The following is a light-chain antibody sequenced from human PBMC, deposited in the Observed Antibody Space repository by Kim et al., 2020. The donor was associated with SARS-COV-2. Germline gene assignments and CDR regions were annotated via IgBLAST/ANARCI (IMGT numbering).Light chain of an antibody. CDR1: NSNIGANT. J-gene: IGLJ3*02. Sequence: QSVLTQPPSASGTPGQRVTISCSGGNSNIGANTVNWYQQFPGTAPKLLIYANDRRPSGVPDRFSVSQSGTSASLAISGLQSEDEADYYCATWDDSLNAWVFVGGTKLTVL. CDR3: ATWDDSLNAWV. CDR2: AND. V-gene: IGLV1-44*01.